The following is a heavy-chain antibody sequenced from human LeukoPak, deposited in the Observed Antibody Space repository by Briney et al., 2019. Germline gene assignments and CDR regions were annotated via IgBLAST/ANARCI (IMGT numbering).Heavy chain of an antibody. Sequence: SGLALVEPTQTLTLTCTCSGFSLRTPTMRLTWLRQPPGKALDWLARIDWDNDKFYSTSLRTRLTISKDPSENQVVLTMTNMDPVDTATYYCARSPPNSIDYYDRLYSFDYWGQGALVTVSS. V-gene: IGHV2-70*04. CDR3: ARSPPNSIDYYDRLYSFDY. CDR2: IDWDNDK. CDR1: GFSLRTPTMR. J-gene: IGHJ4*02. D-gene: IGHD3-22*01.